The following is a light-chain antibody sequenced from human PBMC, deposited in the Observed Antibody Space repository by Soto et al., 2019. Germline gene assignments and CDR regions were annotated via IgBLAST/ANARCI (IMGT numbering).Light chain of an antibody. CDR2: EVS. V-gene: IGLV2-14*01. J-gene: IGLJ2*01. Sequence: QSALTQPASVSGYPGQSITISCTGTSSDVGNYNYVSWYQHHPGKAPKLMIYEVSNRPSGVSNRFSGYKSGNTASLPISGLQAEDEADYSCSSYTSRSTSVVFGGGTKLTVL. CDR3: SSYTSRSTSVV. CDR1: SSDVGNYNY.